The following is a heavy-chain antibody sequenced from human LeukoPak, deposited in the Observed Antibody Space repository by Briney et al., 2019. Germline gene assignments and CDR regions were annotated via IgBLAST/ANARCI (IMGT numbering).Heavy chain of an antibody. Sequence: GGSLRLSCAASGFTFSGSAMHWVRQASGKGLEWVGRIRSKANSYATAYAASVKGRFTISRDDSKNTAYLQMNSLKTEDTAVYYCTSPYCSSTSCSHYYYGMDVWGQGTTVTVSS. J-gene: IGHJ6*02. CDR2: IRSKANSYAT. CDR1: GFTFSGSA. V-gene: IGHV3-73*01. D-gene: IGHD2-2*01. CDR3: TSPYCSSTSCSHYYYGMDV.